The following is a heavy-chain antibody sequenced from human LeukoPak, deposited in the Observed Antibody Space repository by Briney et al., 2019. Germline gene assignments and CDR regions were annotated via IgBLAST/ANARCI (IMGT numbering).Heavy chain of an antibody. CDR2: INPSGGST. D-gene: IGHD3-10*01. J-gene: IGHJ4*02. V-gene: IGHV1-46*01. Sequence: RASVKVSCKASGYTFTSYYMHWVRQAPGQGLEWMGIINPSGGSTSYAQKLQGRVTMTTDTSTSTAYMELRSLRSDDTAVYYCARVQDTMVRGVITPNFDYWGQGTLVTVSS. CDR1: GYTFTSYY. CDR3: ARVQDTMVRGVITPNFDY.